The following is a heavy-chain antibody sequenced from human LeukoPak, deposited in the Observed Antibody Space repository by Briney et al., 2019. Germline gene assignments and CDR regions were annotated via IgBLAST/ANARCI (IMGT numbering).Heavy chain of an antibody. J-gene: IGHJ4*02. D-gene: IGHD5-18*01. CDR3: ATALDTAMVTY. V-gene: IGHV4-59*01. CDR1: GGSISSYY. CDR2: IYYSGST. Sequence: PSGTLSLTCTVSGGSISSYYWSWIRQPPGKGLEWIGYIYYSGSTNYNPSLKSRVTISVDTSKNQFSLKLSSVTAADTAVYYCATALDTAMVTYWGQGTLVTVSS.